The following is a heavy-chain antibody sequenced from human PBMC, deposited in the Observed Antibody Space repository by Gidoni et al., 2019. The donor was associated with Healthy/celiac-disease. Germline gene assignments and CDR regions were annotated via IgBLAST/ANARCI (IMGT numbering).Heavy chain of an antibody. CDR3: TTEIALCGGDCYFDAFDI. CDR2: IKSKTDGGTT. V-gene: IGHV3-15*01. D-gene: IGHD2-21*02. J-gene: IGHJ3*02. Sequence: EVQLVESGGGLVKPGGSLRLSCAASGFTFSNAWMSWVRQAPGKGLEWVGRIKSKTDGGTTDYAAPVKGRFTISRDDSKNTLYLQMNSLKTEDTAVYYCTTEIALCGGDCYFDAFDIWGQGTMVTVSS. CDR1: GFTFSNAW.